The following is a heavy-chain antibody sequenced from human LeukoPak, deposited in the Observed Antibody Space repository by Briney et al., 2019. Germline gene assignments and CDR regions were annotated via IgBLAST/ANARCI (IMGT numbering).Heavy chain of an antibody. CDR3: ATGYSSGYDAFDI. V-gene: IGHV1-24*01. J-gene: IGHJ3*02. D-gene: IGHD6-19*01. Sequence: ASVKVSCKVSGYTLTELSMHWVRQAPGKGLEWMGGFDPEDGETTYAQKFQGRVTMTEDTSTDTAYMELSSLRSEDTAVYYCATGYSSGYDAFDIWGQGTMVTVSS. CDR2: FDPEDGET. CDR1: GYTLTELS.